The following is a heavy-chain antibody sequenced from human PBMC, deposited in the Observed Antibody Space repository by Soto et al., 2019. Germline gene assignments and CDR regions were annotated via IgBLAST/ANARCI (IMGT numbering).Heavy chain of an antibody. CDR2: VSYDGSNK. J-gene: IGHJ6*02. CDR3: AKDLYYIAAAGIRYYYYGMDV. Sequence: PGGSLRLSCAASGFTFSSYGMHWVRQAPGKGLEWVAVVSYDGSNKYYADSVKGRFTISRDNSKNTLYLQMNSLRAEDTAVYYCAKDLYYIAAAGIRYYYYGMDVWGQGTTVTVSS. CDR1: GFTFSSYG. D-gene: IGHD6-13*01. V-gene: IGHV3-30*18.